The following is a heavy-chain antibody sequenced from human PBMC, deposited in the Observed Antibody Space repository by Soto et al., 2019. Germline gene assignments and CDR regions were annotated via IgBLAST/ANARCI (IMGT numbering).Heavy chain of an antibody. D-gene: IGHD3-10*01. CDR1: GFTFSRYA. V-gene: IGHV3-23*01. Sequence: QLLESGGGLVQPGGSLRLSCAASGFTFSRYAMSWVRQAPGKGLEWVSTVTGGGHTTYNTDSVNCHFTISRDKSKNTLYLQMNNLTAEDTATDYCASSSGDLDVYGMDIWGPGTAVTVSS. J-gene: IGHJ6*02. CDR3: ASSSGDLDVYGMDI. CDR2: VTGGGHTT.